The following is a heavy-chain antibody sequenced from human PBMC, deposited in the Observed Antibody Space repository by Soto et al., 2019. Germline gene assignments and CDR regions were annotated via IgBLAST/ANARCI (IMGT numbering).Heavy chain of an antibody. CDR2: ISYDGSNK. V-gene: IGHV3-30*18. CDR3: AKAGYDFWSGYSPYYYGMDV. J-gene: IGHJ6*02. D-gene: IGHD3-3*01. Sequence: GGSLRLSCAASGFTFSSYGMHWVRQAPGKGLEWVAVISYDGSNKYYADSVKGRFTISRDNSKNTLYLQMNSLRAEDTAVYYCAKAGYDFWSGYSPYYYGMDVWGQGTTVTVSS. CDR1: GFTFSSYG.